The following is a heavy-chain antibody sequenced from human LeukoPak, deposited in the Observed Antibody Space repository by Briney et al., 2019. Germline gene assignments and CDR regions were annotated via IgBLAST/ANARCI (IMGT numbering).Heavy chain of an antibody. CDR1: GGSIGPYY. CDR2: SYTTGST. J-gene: IGHJ4*02. V-gene: IGHV4-4*07. CDR3: ARSAGSGFHRDS. Sequence: SETLSLTCTISGGSIGPYYWSWLRQPAGKALEWIGRSYTTGSTNYNPSLKSRVTMSLDTSKNQFSLKLTSVTAADTAVYYCARSAGSGFHRDSWGQGTLVTVSS.